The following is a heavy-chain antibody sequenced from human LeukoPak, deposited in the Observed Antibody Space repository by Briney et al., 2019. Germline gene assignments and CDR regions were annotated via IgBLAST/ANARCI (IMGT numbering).Heavy chain of an antibody. CDR3: ANGDAGRPSEGLGY. CDR2: ISGSGGST. V-gene: IGHV3-23*01. Sequence: PGGSLRLSCAASGFTFSSYAMSWVRQAPGKGLEWVSAISGSGGSTYYADSVKGRFTISRDNSKNTLYLQMNSLRAEDTAVYYCANGDAGRPSEGLGYWGRGTLVTVSS. CDR1: GFTFSSYA. J-gene: IGHJ4*02. D-gene: IGHD6-6*01.